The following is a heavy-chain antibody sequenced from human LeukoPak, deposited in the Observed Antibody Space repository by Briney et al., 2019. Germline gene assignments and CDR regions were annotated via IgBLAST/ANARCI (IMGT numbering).Heavy chain of an antibody. Sequence: PGGSLRLSCAASGFTFSSYWMSWVRQAPGKGLEWVSSISSTSSSIYYADSVKGRFTISRDNAKNLLYLQMNSLRAEDTAVYYCAKDYGDSAWGQGTLVTVSS. D-gene: IGHD4-17*01. CDR2: ISSTSSSI. CDR3: AKDYGDSA. V-gene: IGHV3-21*01. CDR1: GFTFSSYW. J-gene: IGHJ5*02.